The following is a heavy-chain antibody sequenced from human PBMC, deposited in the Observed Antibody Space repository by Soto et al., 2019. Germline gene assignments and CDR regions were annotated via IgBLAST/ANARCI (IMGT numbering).Heavy chain of an antibody. CDR2: ISGSGGST. V-gene: IGHV3-23*01. D-gene: IGHD4-17*01. CDR1: GFTFSSYA. CDR3: AKDPDYGGPSSADY. J-gene: IGHJ4*02. Sequence: GGSLRLSCAASGFTFSSYAMSWVRQAPGKGLEWVSAISGSGGSTYYADSVKGRFTIPRDNSKNTLYLQMNSLRAEDTAVYYCAKDPDYGGPSSADYWGQGTLVTVSS.